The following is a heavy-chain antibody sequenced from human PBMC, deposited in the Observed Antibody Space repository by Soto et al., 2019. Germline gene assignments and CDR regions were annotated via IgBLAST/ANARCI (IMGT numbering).Heavy chain of an antibody. J-gene: IGHJ5*02. CDR3: ARDNDYGSGSYYNGLGWFDP. D-gene: IGHD3-10*01. Sequence: GGSLRLSCAASGFTFSSYWMHWVRQAPGKGLVWVSRINSDGSSTSYADSVKGRFTISRDNAKNTLYLQMNSLRAEDTAVYYCARDNDYGSGSYYNGLGWFDPWGQGTLVTVSS. V-gene: IGHV3-74*01. CDR1: GFTFSSYW. CDR2: INSDGSST.